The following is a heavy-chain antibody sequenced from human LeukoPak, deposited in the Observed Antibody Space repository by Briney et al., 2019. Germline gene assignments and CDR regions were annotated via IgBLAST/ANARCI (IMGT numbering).Heavy chain of an antibody. CDR1: GFTFSSYG. D-gene: IGHD5-24*01. Sequence: GGSLRLSCAASGFTFSSYGMHCVRQAPGKGLEWVAVIWYDGSNKYYADSVKGRFTISRDNSKNTLYLQMNSLRAEDTAVYYCARDGCGDGYTRPCFDYWGQGTLVTVSS. CDR2: IWYDGSNK. J-gene: IGHJ4*02. V-gene: IGHV3-33*01. CDR3: ARDGCGDGYTRPCFDY.